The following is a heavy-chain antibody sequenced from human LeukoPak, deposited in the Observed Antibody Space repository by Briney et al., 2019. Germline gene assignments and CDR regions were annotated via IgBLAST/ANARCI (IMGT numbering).Heavy chain of an antibody. D-gene: IGHD3-3*01. CDR2: VSYDGGNK. CDR3: AKDGHRADSWSGYHEYFQH. V-gene: IGHV3-30*18. J-gene: IGHJ1*01. CDR1: GFTFSSYG. Sequence: QTGGSLRLSCAASGFTFSSYGMHWVRQAPGKGLEWVAVVSYDGGNKYYADSVKGRFTISRDNSKNTLSLQMSSLRTEDTGVYYCAKDGHRADSWSGYHEYFQHWGRGTLVTVS.